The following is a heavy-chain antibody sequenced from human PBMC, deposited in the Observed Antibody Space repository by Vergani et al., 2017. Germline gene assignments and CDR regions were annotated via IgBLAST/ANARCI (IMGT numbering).Heavy chain of an antibody. V-gene: IGHV4-39*01. CDR2: IYYSGST. D-gene: IGHD6-19*01. J-gene: IGHJ5*02. Sequence: QLQLQESGPGLVKPSATLPLTCSVSGASIRSSNYYWGWIRQPPGKGLEWIASIYYSGSTYYNPSLKSRVTISVDTSKNQFSLKLSSVTAADTAVYFCARHSXMEWLVKLGWIDPWGQGILVTVSS. CDR1: GASIRSSNYY. CDR3: ARHSXMEWLVKLGWIDP.